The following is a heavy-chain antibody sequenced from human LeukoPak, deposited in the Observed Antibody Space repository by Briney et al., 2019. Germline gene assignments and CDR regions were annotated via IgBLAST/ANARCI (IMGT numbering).Heavy chain of an antibody. CDR3: ARGPAITRHARYFQH. CDR2: INHSGST. D-gene: IGHD1-20*01. Sequence: SETLSLTCAVYGGSFSGYYWSWIRQPPGKGLEWIGEINHSGSTNYNPSLKSRVTISVDTSKNQFSLELSSVTAADTAVYYCARGPAITRHARYFQHWGQGTLVTVSS. J-gene: IGHJ1*01. V-gene: IGHV4-34*01. CDR1: GGSFSGYY.